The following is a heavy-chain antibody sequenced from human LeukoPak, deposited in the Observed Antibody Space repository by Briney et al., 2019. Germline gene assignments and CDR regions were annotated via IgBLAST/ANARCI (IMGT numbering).Heavy chain of an antibody. CDR3: ARDRARPSYYYDSSGYPS. Sequence: ASVKVSCKASGYTSTGYYMHWVRQAPGQGLEWMGWINPNSGGTNCAQKFQGRVTMTRDTSISTAYMELSRLRSDDTAVYYCARDRARPSYYYDSSGYPSWGQGTLVTVSS. J-gene: IGHJ4*02. CDR2: INPNSGGT. V-gene: IGHV1-2*02. D-gene: IGHD3-22*01. CDR1: GYTSTGYY.